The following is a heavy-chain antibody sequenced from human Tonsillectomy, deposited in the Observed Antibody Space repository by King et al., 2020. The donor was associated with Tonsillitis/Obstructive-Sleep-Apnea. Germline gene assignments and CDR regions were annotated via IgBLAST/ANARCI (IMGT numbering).Heavy chain of an antibody. CDR3: AGHARNWFDP. CDR2: IHYNGNT. J-gene: IGHJ5*02. CDR1: GGSISSSSYY. Sequence: LQLQESGPGLVKPSETLSLTCTVSGGSISSSSYYWGWIRQPPGKGLDWSGGIHYNGNTYYNPSLNSLVTMSVDTSKNQFSLKLNSVTAADTAVYYCAGHARNWFDPWGQGTLVTVSS. V-gene: IGHV4-39*01.